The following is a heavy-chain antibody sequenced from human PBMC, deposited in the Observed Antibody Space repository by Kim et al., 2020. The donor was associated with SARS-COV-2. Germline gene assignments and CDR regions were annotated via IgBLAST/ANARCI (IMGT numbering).Heavy chain of an antibody. CDR1: GFTFSSCG. CDR2: ISGSGRTA. CDR3: AKRAYYETSAYYFDS. Sequence: GGSLRLSCAASGFTFSSCGMHWVRQAPGQGLEWVSGISGSGRTAFYADSVKGRFTTSRDNSKNTLYLQMNSLRAEDTAIYYCAKRAYYETSAYYFDSWGQGTLVIVSS. D-gene: IGHD3-22*01. V-gene: IGHV3-23*01. J-gene: IGHJ4*02.